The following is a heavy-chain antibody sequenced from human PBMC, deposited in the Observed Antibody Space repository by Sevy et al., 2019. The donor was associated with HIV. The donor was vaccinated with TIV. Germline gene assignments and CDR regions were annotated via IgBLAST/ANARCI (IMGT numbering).Heavy chain of an antibody. CDR3: AREGWGGAARPNYFDY. CDR2: ISSSSRYI. V-gene: IGHV3-21*01. Sequence: GGSLGLSCAASGFTFSSYWMHWVRQAPGKGLVWVSSISSSSRYIYYADSVKGRFTISRDNAKNSLSLQMNSLRAEDTAVYYCAREGWGGAARPNYFDYWGQGTLVTVSS. J-gene: IGHJ4*02. CDR1: GFTFSSYW. D-gene: IGHD6-6*01.